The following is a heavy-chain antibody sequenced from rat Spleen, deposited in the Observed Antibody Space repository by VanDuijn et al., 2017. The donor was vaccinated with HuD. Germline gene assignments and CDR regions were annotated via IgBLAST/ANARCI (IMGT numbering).Heavy chain of an antibody. CDR2: ISTGGDNT. CDR3: TRDSGSYYFDY. CDR1: GFTFNKYD. V-gene: IGHV5S13*01. J-gene: IGHJ2*01. D-gene: IGHD4-3*01. Sequence: EVQLVESGGGSVQPGRSLKLSCAASGFTFNKYDMAWVRQAPTKGLEWIASISTGGDNTYFRDSVKGRFTLSRDNAKNTQSLQMDSLRSEDTAIYYCTRDSGSYYFDYWGQGVMVTVSS.